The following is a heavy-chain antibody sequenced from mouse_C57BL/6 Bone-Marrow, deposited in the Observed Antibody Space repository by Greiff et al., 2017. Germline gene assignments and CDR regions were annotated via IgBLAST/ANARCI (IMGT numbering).Heavy chain of an antibody. CDR1: GFNIKDDY. CDR3: TTTVYYYGSSYGSFAY. CDR2: IDPENGDT. J-gene: IGHJ3*01. V-gene: IGHV14-4*01. Sequence: LEESGAELVRPGASVKLSCTASGFNIKDDYMHWVKQRPEQGLEWIGWIDPENGDTEYASKFQGKATITADTSSNTAYLQLSSLTSEDTAVYYCTTTVYYYGSSYGSFAYWGQGTLVTVSA. D-gene: IGHD1-1*01.